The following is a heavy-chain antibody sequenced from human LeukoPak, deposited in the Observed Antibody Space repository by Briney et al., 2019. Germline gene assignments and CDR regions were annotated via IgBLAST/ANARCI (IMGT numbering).Heavy chain of an antibody. D-gene: IGHD2-2*01. CDR1: GFTFSSYW. CDR3: ARVRCSSTSCYGLGAFDI. Sequence: GGSLRLSCAASGFTFSSYWMHWVRQAPGKGLVWVSRINTDGSSTSYADSVKGRFTISRDNAKNTLYLQMNSLRAEDTAVYYCARVRCSSTSCYGLGAFDIWGQGTMVTVSS. V-gene: IGHV3-74*01. J-gene: IGHJ3*02. CDR2: INTDGSST.